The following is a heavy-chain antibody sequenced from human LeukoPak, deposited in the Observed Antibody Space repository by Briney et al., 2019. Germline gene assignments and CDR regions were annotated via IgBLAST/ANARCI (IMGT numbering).Heavy chain of an antibody. CDR1: GVSISSYH. D-gene: IGHD5-12*01. V-gene: IGHV4-59*01. J-gene: IGHJ3*02. Sequence: SSETLSLTCTVSGVSISSYHWSWIRQPPGKGLEWIGFFYYSGSTNYNPSLKSRVTISVDTSKNQFSLKLSSVTAADTAVYYCARGRGFSDAFDIWGQGTMVTVSS. CDR2: FYYSGST. CDR3: ARGRGFSDAFDI.